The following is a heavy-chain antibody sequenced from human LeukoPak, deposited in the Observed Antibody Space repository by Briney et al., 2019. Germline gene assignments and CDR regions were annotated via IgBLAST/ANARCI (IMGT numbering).Heavy chain of an antibody. CDR1: DGSISSNNYF. J-gene: IGHJ1*01. Sequence: SETLSLTCTVSDGSISSNNYFWGWIRQPPGKGLEWIGTIYYSGSTYYNPSLKSRVTISVDTSKNQFSLRLSSVTAADTAVYYCARHDSSGQYFQHWGQGTLATVSS. D-gene: IGHD6-19*01. CDR2: IYYSGST. CDR3: ARHDSSGQYFQH. V-gene: IGHV4-39*01.